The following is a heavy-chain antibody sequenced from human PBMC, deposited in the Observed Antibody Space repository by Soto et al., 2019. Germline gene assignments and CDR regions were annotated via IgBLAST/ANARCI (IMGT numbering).Heavy chain of an antibody. J-gene: IGHJ4*02. CDR2: INPIDDDT. D-gene: IGHD4-4*01. CDR3: ASPMTIVTRLGY. V-gene: IGHV1-46*03. Sequence: ASVKVSCKASGYTVTNYYMHWVRQAPGQGLEWMGIINPIDDDTTYAQKLQGRVTMTRDTSTSTAYLELSSLKSGDTAVYYCASPMTIVTRLGYWGQGTLVTVSS. CDR1: GYTVTNYY.